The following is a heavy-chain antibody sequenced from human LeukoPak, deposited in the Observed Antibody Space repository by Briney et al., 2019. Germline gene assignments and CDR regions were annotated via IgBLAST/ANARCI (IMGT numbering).Heavy chain of an antibody. CDR3: ARHVPQLVIRPHGAFDI. J-gene: IGHJ3*02. D-gene: IGHD6-6*01. Sequence: MTSETLSLTCTVSGGSISSSSYYWGWIRQPPGKGLEWIGSIYYSGSTYYNPSLKSRVTISVDTSKNQFSLKLSSVTAADTAVYYCARHVPQLVIRPHGAFDIWGQGTMVTVSS. CDR1: GGSISSSSYY. CDR2: IYYSGST. V-gene: IGHV4-39*01.